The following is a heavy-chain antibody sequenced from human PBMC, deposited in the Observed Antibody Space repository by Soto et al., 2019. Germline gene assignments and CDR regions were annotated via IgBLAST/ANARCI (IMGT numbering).Heavy chain of an antibody. V-gene: IGHV3-7*05. CDR2: IKTDGSEK. Sequence: EVQLVESGGGLVQPGGSLRLSCAASGFTFSDYWMSWVRQAPGKGLECVANIKTDGSEKYYVDPVKGRFTISRDNAKHSLYLQMKSLRAEDSAVDYGASSMCRGGNDYWGQGSLVCVSP. J-gene: IGHJ4*02. D-gene: IGHD3-10*01. CDR3: ASSMCRGGNDY. CDR1: GFTFSDYW.